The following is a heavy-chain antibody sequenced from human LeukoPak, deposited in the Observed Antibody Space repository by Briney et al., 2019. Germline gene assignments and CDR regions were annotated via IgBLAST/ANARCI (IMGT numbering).Heavy chain of an antibody. D-gene: IGHD2-21*02. CDR2: IYRSGST. V-gene: IGHV4-38-2*01. Sequence: PSETLSLTCAVSGYSISSGYYWGWIRQPPGKGLEWIGSIYRSGSTYYNPSLKSRVTISVDTSKNQFSLKLSSVTAADTAVYYCARGGGGDCWDYWGQGTLVTVSS. J-gene: IGHJ4*02. CDR1: GYSISSGYY. CDR3: ARGGGGDCWDY.